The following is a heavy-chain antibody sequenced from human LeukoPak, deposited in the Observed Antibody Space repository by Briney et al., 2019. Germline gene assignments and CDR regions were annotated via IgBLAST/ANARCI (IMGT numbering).Heavy chain of an antibody. J-gene: IGHJ3*01. Sequence: GGSLRLSCEASGFDISMYEMNWVRQVPGKGLEWVALIDTATRTKYLGSVKGQLTISRDNLKDSVYLQMNNVRVGDTARYHCVRAATLRSDGHAFDVWGQGTVVSISS. V-gene: IGHV3-13*01. CDR3: VRAATLRSDGHAFDV. CDR2: IDTATRT. D-gene: IGHD3-16*01. CDR1: GFDISMYE.